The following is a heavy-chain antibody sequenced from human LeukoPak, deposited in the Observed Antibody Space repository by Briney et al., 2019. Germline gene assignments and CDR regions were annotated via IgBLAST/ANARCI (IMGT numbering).Heavy chain of an antibody. CDR1: GGSISSYY. CDR2: IYYSGST. CDR3: ARLPYCSGGSCRDY. D-gene: IGHD2-15*01. V-gene: IGHV4-59*08. Sequence: SETLSLTCTVSGGSISSYYWSWTRQPPGKGLEWIGYIYYSGSTNYNPSLKSRVTLSVDTSKNQFSLKRSSVTAADTAVYYCARLPYCSGGSCRDYWGQGTLVTVSS. J-gene: IGHJ4*02.